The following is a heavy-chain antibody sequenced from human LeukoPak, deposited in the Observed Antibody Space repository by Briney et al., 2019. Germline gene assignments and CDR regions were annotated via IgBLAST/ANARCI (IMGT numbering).Heavy chain of an antibody. J-gene: IGHJ4*02. CDR2: VSKDTVTK. Sequence: GTSLRLSCAASGFSLTHDAIHWVRQAPGKGLEWVAVVSKDTVTKFYRDSVKGRFTVSTDSSKNTVYLQMTGLRSEDTAVYYCAGDRAFLSAVAGTGFDYWGQGTLVTVSS. D-gene: IGHD6-19*01. CDR1: GFSLTHDA. CDR3: AGDRAFLSAVAGTGFDY. V-gene: IGHV3-30*03.